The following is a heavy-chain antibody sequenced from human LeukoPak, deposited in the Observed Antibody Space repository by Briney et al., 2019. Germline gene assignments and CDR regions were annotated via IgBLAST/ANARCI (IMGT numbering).Heavy chain of an antibody. CDR2: IYHSGST. CDR1: GYSISSGYY. Sequence: SETLSLTCTVSGYSISSGYYWGWIRQPPGKGLEWIGSIYHSGSTYYNPSLKSRVTISVDTSKNQFSLKLSSVTAADTAVYYCTGDASPVQIRITMVRGVFDYWGQGTLVTVSS. CDR3: TGDASPVQIRITMVRGVFDY. D-gene: IGHD3-10*01. J-gene: IGHJ4*02. V-gene: IGHV4-38-2*02.